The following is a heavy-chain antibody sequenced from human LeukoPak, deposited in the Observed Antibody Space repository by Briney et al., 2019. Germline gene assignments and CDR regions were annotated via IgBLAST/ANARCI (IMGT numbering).Heavy chain of an antibody. CDR3: ARVRSVGGNPHAFNI. D-gene: IGHD4-23*01. CDR1: GFTFSSYS. CDR2: IKPDGSEK. V-gene: IGHV3-7*01. J-gene: IGHJ3*02. Sequence: GGSLRLSCAASGFTFSSYSMNWVRQAPGKGLEWVAKIKPDGSEKDHVDSVKGRFTISRDNAKNSLYLQMNSLRVEDTALYYCARVRSVGGNPHAFNIWGQGTMVTVSS.